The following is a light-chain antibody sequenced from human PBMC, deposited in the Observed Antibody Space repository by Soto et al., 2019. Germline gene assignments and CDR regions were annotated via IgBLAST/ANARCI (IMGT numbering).Light chain of an antibody. CDR1: QSVSSSY. V-gene: IGKV3-15*01. J-gene: IGKJ5*01. CDR2: GAS. Sequence: EIVLTQSPGTLSLSPGERATLSCMASQSVSSSYLVWHQQKPVQAPRLLIYGASTRATGIPARFSGIGSGTEFTLTISSLQSEDFAVYYCQQYNNWPPITFGQGTRWRL. CDR3: QQYNNWPPIT.